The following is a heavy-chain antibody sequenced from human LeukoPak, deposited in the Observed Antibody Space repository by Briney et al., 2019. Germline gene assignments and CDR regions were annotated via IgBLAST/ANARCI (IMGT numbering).Heavy chain of an antibody. J-gene: IGHJ1*01. Sequence: GGSLRLSCAASGFTFSTYWMRWVRQAPGKGLVWVSRIKSDGSTNYADSVKGRFTISRDNAKNTVSLQMNSLRPEDTGVYYCARAPSEIGGYYPEYFRHWGQGTPVTVSS. CDR1: GFTFSTYW. V-gene: IGHV3-74*01. D-gene: IGHD3-22*01. CDR3: ARAPSEIGGYYPEYFRH. CDR2: IKSDGST.